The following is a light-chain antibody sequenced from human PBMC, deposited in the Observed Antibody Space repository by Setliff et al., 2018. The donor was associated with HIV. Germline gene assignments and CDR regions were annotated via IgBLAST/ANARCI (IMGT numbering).Light chain of an antibody. V-gene: IGLV2-23*01. CDR2: QAT. J-gene: IGLJ1*01. Sequence: LTQPASVSGSPGQSITISCTGTSNDVGRYDLVSWYQQHPARAPKLIIYQATRRPSGVSNRFSGSKSGNVASLTISGLQAEDEADYYCCSNTGSNTFVFGTGTK. CDR3: CSNTGSNTFV. CDR1: SNDVGRYDL.